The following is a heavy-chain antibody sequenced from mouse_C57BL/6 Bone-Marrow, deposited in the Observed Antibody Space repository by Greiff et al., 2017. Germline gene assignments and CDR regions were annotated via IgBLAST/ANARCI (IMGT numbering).Heavy chain of an antibody. D-gene: IGHD4-1*01. V-gene: IGHV1-50*01. CDR3: ASPGAWFAY. J-gene: IGHJ3*01. CDR2: IDPSDSYT. Sequence: QVQLQQPGAELVKPGASVKLSCKASGYTFTSYWMQWVKQRPGQGLEWIGEIDPSDSYTNYNQKFKGKATLTVATSSSTAYMQLSSLTSEDSAVYYCASPGAWFAYWGQGTLVTVSA. CDR1: GYTFTSYW.